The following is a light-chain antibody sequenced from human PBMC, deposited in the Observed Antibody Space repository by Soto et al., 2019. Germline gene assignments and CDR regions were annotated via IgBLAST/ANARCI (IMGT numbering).Light chain of an antibody. CDR1: SSDVGSYNL. J-gene: IGLJ1*01. V-gene: IGLV2-23*01. Sequence: QSVLTQPASVSGSPGQSITISCTGTSSDVGSYNLVSWYQQHPGKAPKLMIYEGSKRPSGVSNRFSGSKSGNTASQTISGLQAEHEADYYCCSYAGSSIYVFGTGTKVTAL. CDR2: EGS. CDR3: CSYAGSSIYV.